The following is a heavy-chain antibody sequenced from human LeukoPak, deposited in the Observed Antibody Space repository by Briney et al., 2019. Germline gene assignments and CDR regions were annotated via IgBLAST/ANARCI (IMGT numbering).Heavy chain of an antibody. V-gene: IGHV4-4*09. D-gene: IGHD6-6*01. Sequence: SETLSLTCFVSGGSISTYYWSWIRRPPGKGREGIAYIHARGPTNYNPSLKSRITITVDTSKNQFSLKLSSVTAADTAVYYCARHDAGIAARPFDNWGQGTLVTVSS. CDR3: ARHDAGIAARPFDN. CDR2: IHARGPT. CDR1: GGSISTYY. J-gene: IGHJ4*02.